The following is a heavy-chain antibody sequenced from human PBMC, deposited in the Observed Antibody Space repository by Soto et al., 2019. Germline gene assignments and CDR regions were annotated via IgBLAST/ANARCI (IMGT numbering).Heavy chain of an antibody. D-gene: IGHD7-27*01. Sequence: SETLSLTSTVSVGSITGYYCSWTRQPPERGHELNGYIYYPATTLYTPSLNSRVTISVDTSKNQFSLKLSSVTAAHTAIYYCPRHDAVPNLQYGMGVWGQGTTVTVSS. V-gene: IGHV4-59*13. CDR1: VGSITGYY. J-gene: IGHJ6*02. CDR3: PRHDAVPNLQYGMGV. CDR2: IYYPATT.